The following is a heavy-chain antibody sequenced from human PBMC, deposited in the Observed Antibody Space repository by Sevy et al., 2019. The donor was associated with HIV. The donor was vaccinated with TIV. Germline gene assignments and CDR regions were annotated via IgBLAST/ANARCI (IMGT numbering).Heavy chain of an antibody. CDR1: VFTFSSYW. Sequence: GGSLRLSCAASVFTFSSYWMHWVRQAPGKGLEWVGRIKSKTDGGTTDYAAPVKGRFTISRDDSKNTLYLQMNSLKTEDTAVYYCTTGAGIAVAGPSSGAFDIWGQGTMVTVSS. D-gene: IGHD6-19*01. V-gene: IGHV3-15*01. CDR2: IKSKTDGGTT. CDR3: TTGAGIAVAGPSSGAFDI. J-gene: IGHJ3*02.